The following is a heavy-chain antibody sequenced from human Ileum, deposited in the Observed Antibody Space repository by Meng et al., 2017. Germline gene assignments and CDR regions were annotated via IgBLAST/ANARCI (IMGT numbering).Heavy chain of an antibody. D-gene: IGHD3-10*01. Sequence: GSLRLTCSVSAYSISGAYYWGWIRQPPGKGLEWIGSINHSGRTYYNPSLESRVTISLDTSKNQFSLKLTSVTAADTAVYYCASDGHYGSGSYMFDYWGQGMRVTVSS. CDR2: INHSGRT. V-gene: IGHV4-38-2*02. CDR1: AYSISGAYY. CDR3: ASDGHYGSGSYMFDY. J-gene: IGHJ4*02.